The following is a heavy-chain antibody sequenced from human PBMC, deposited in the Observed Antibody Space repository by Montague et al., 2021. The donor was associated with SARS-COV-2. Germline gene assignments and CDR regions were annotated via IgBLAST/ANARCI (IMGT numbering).Heavy chain of an antibody. CDR1: GGSISSSSYY. D-gene: IGHD3-9*01. J-gene: IGHJ6*02. Sequence: SETLSLTCTVSGGSISSSSYYWGWIRQPPGKGLEWIGSIYYSGSTYYNPSLKSRVTISVDKSKNQFSLKLSSVTAADTAVYYCARLSKTGYPPLYYYYGMDVWGQGTTVTVSS. V-gene: IGHV4-39*01. CDR3: ARLSKTGYPPLYYYYGMDV. CDR2: IYYSGST.